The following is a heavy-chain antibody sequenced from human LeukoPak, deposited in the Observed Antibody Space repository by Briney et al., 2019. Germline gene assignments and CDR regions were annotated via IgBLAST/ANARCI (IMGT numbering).Heavy chain of an antibody. J-gene: IGHJ4*02. CDR3: ARGFSYGSYYDSSGYGDFDY. D-gene: IGHD3-22*01. Sequence: ASVKVSCKASGNTFTSYGMHWVRQAPGQRLEWMGWINAGNGSTKYSQKFQGRVTITRDTSASTAYMELSSLRSEDTAVYYCARGFSYGSYYDSSGYGDFDYWGQGTLVTVSS. V-gene: IGHV1-3*01. CDR1: GNTFTSYG. CDR2: INAGNGST.